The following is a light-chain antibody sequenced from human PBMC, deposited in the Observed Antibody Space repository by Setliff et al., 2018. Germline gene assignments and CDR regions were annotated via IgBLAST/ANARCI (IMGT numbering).Light chain of an antibody. J-gene: IGLJ1*01. CDR3: ASYTATSTPLYV. CDR1: SSDIGGYNY. V-gene: IGLV2-14*03. Sequence: QSALTQPASVSGSPGQSITISCTGTSSDIGGYNYVSWYQHHPGKAPKLMIYDVINRPSGISHRFSGSKSGNTASLTISGLQPEDEADYYCASYTATSTPLYVFGTGTKVTVL. CDR2: DVI.